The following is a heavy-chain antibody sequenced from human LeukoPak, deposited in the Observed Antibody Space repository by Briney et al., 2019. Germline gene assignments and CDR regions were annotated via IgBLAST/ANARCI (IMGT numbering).Heavy chain of an antibody. CDR2: IRYDGSNK. V-gene: IGHV3-30*02. CDR1: GFTFSSYG. D-gene: IGHD6-13*01. J-gene: IGHJ4*02. CDR3: ARSSAAADYYFDY. Sequence: GGSLRLSCAASGFTFSSYGMHWVRQAPGKGLEWVAFIRYDGSNKYYADSVKGRFTISRDNSKNTLYLQMNSLRAEDTAVYYCARSSAAADYYFDYWGQGTLVTVSS.